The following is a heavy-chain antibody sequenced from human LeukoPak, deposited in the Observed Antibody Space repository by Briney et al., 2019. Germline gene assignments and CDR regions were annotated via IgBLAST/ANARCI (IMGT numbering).Heavy chain of an antibody. D-gene: IGHD2-15*01. Sequence: GGSLRLSCAASGFTFSSSAMYWVRQAPGKGLKWVAVISYDGSSKDYADSVKGRFTISRDNSKNTLYVQMNSLRPEDTAVYYCATDATGAFDIWGQGTLVTVSS. CDR3: ATDATGAFDI. CDR2: ISYDGSSK. J-gene: IGHJ3*02. V-gene: IGHV3-30-3*01. CDR1: GFTFSSSA.